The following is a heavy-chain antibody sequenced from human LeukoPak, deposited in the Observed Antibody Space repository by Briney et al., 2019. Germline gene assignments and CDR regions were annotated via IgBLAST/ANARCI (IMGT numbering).Heavy chain of an antibody. D-gene: IGHD6-13*01. Sequence: SETLSLTCAVYGGSFSGYYWSWIRQPPGKGLEWIGEINHSGSTNYNPSLHSRVTISVDTSKNQFSVKLRSVTAADTAVYYCASAPIAAAGTVKYFQHWGQGTLVTVSS. CDR3: ASAPIAAAGTVKYFQH. V-gene: IGHV4-34*01. CDR2: INHSGST. CDR1: GGSFSGYY. J-gene: IGHJ1*01.